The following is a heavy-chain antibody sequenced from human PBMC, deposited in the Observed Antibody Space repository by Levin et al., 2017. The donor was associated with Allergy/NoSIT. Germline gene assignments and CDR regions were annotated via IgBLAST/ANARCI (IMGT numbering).Heavy chain of an antibody. V-gene: IGHV3-15*01. CDR2: IKSNPDGGTT. CDR3: TTPYPRFRIQLSGVWYFDL. Sequence: TTGGSLRLSCATSGFTFSNAWMSWVRQAPGKGLEWVGRIKSNPDGGTTDYAAPVKGRFTISRDDSKNTLSLQMNSLKTEDTGVYYCTTPYPRFRIQLSGVWYFDLWGRGTLVTVSS. CDR1: GFTFSNAW. D-gene: IGHD5-18*01. J-gene: IGHJ2*01.